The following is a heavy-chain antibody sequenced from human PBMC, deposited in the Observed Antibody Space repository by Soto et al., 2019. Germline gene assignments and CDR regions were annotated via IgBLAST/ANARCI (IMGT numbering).Heavy chain of an antibody. V-gene: IGHV3-7*02. CDR3: AYSRWGQQLAN. J-gene: IGHJ4*02. CDR2: IKYDGSEK. CDR1: GFNFSSYW. D-gene: IGHD6-13*01. Sequence: GGSLRLSCATSGFNFSSYWVNWVRQAPGKGLEWVANIKYDGSEKYYVDSVKGRFTISRDNAKSSLYLQMNSLRVDDTAVYFCAYSRWGQQLANWGQGTLVTVSS.